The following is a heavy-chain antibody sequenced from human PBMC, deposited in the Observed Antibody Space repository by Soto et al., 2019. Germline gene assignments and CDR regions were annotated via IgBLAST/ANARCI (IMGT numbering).Heavy chain of an antibody. V-gene: IGHV4-38-2*02. J-gene: IGHJ6*02. CDR2: IYYSGST. CDR1: DYSISSDYY. Sequence: PSETLSLTCTVSDYSISSDYYWGWIRQPPGKGLEWIGSIYYSGSTYYNPSLKSRVTISVDTSKNQFSLKLSSVTAADTAVYYCAKLTVADYGVDVWGQGTTVTVSS. D-gene: IGHD4-17*01. CDR3: AKLTVADYGVDV.